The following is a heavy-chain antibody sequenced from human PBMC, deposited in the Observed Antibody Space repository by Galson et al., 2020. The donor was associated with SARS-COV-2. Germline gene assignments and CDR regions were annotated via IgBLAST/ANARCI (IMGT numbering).Heavy chain of an antibody. D-gene: IGHD1-26*01. Sequence: GESLKISCKGSGYSFTSYWIGWVRQMPGKGLEWMGIIYPGDSDTRYSPSFQGQVTISADKSISTAYLQWSSLKASDTAMYYCARLVIGWELPIYYYYYGMDVWGQGTTVTVSS. CDR2: IYPGDSDT. CDR3: ARLVIGWELPIYYYYYGMDV. J-gene: IGHJ6*02. V-gene: IGHV5-51*01. CDR1: GYSFTSYW.